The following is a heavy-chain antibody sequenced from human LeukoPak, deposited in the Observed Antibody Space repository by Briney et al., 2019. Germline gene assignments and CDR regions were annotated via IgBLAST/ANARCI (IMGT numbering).Heavy chain of an antibody. CDR3: ARALPRYYYDSSGYYSHDVFDI. CDR2: IKQDGSEK. V-gene: IGHV3-7*01. Sequence: GGSLRLSCAASGFTFSSYWMSWVRQAPGKGLEWVANIKQDGSEKYYVDSVKGRFTISRDNAKNSLYLQMNSLRAEDTAVYYCARALPRYYYDSSGYYSHDVFDIWGQGTMVTVSS. D-gene: IGHD3-22*01. CDR1: GFTFSSYW. J-gene: IGHJ3*02.